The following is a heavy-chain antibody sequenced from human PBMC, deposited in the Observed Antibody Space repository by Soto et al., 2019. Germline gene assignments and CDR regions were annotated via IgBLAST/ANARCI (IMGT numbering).Heavy chain of an antibody. J-gene: IGHJ4*02. CDR3: ARGVTEAGSTLDH. V-gene: IGHV1-3*01. Sequence: QVQLVQSGAEVKKPGASVKVSCEASGYTFTTYAIHWVRQAPGQRLEWLGWITGDNGHTRYSQKFQGRVTITRDTSASIAYMELSGLRSEDTAVYYCARGVTEAGSTLDHWGQGTLVTVSS. CDR2: ITGDNGHT. CDR1: GYTFTTYA. D-gene: IGHD6-19*01.